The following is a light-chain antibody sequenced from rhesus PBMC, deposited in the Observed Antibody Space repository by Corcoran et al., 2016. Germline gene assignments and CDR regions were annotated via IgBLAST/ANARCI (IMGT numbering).Light chain of an antibody. J-gene: IGLJ1*01. CDR3: GSYTSSDTFI. CDR2: GVS. V-gene: IGLV2S7*01. Sequence: QSAPTQPPSVSGSPGQSVIISCTGTSSDIGAYNYVSWYQQYPGEVPKLMIYGVSHRPSGVSDRFSGSKSGNTASLTIAGLQAEDEADYYGGSYTSSDTFIFGSGTRLTVL. CDR1: SSDIGAYNY.